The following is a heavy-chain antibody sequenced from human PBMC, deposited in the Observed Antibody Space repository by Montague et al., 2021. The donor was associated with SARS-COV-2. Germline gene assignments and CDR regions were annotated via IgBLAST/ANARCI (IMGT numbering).Heavy chain of an antibody. CDR2: IYYSGST. D-gene: IGHD3-10*01. Sequence: SETPSLTCSVSGGSITSSSYYWGWIRQSPDKGLEWIGNIYYSGSTYYNPSLKSRVTISVDTSKYQFSLKLSSVTAADTAVYYCVSLWKYGSGSHYAPWDYYNYGVDVWGQGTTVTVSS. J-gene: IGHJ6*02. CDR1: GGSITSSSYY. V-gene: IGHV4-39*01. CDR3: VSLWKYGSGSHYAPWDYYNYGVDV.